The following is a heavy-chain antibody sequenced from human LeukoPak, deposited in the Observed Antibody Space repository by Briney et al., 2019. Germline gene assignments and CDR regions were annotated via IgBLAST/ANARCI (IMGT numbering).Heavy chain of an antibody. J-gene: IGHJ4*02. CDR2: ISSNGGTT. D-gene: IGHD3-3*01. Sequence: GGSLRLSCAASGFTFSSYEMNWVRQAPGKGLEYVSAISSNGGTTSYANSVKGRFTISRDNSKNTLYLQMGSLRAEDMAVYYCARGVPPPDYWGQGTLVTVSS. CDR1: GFTFSSYE. CDR3: ARGVPPPDY. V-gene: IGHV3-64*01.